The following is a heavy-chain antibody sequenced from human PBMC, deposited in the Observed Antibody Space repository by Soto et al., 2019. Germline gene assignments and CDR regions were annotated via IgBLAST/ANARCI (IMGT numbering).Heavy chain of an antibody. D-gene: IGHD1-1*01. J-gene: IGHJ3*02. CDR3: ARVERGTATTVVDAFDI. CDR2: MSHIGGT. Sequence: QVQLQQWGAGLLKPSETLSLTCAVYGGFVSSGSYSWSWIRQPPGKGLEWIGEMSHIGGTHFNPSLKSRVTISVDTSKNQFSLKMSSVTAADTALYYCARVERGTATTVVDAFDIWGPWTMVTVSS. V-gene: IGHV4-34*01. CDR1: GGFVSSGSYS.